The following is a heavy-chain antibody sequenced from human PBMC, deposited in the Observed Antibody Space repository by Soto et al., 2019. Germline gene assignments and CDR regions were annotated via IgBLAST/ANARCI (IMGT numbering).Heavy chain of an antibody. CDR2: IKGGSDI. Sequence: EVQLVESGGGLVQRGGSLRLSCAASGFTFSDFSMNWVRQAPGKGLEWVSYIKGGSDISYADSVKGRFTISRDNAENSLYLEMNSLRDEDTAIYYCARDRDYAYVDWGQGTLVTVSS. CDR1: GFTFSDFS. V-gene: IGHV3-48*02. CDR3: ARDRDYAYVD. D-gene: IGHD3-16*01. J-gene: IGHJ4*02.